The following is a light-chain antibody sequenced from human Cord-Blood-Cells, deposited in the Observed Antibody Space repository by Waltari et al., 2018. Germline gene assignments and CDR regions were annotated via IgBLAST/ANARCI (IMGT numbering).Light chain of an antibody. Sequence: QSVLTQPPSASGTPGQRVTISCSGSSSNIGSNTVNWYQQLPGTAPKLLIYSNSQRPSGFPDRFAGSKSGTSASLAISGLQSEDEADYYCAAWDDSLNVIFGGGTKLTVL. CDR2: SNS. V-gene: IGLV1-44*01. J-gene: IGLJ2*01. CDR1: SSNIGSNT. CDR3: AAWDDSLNVI.